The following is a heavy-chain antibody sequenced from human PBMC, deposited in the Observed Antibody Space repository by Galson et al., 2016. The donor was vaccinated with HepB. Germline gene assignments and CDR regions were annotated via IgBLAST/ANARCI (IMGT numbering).Heavy chain of an antibody. CDR1: GGFVNSATYL. V-gene: IGHV4-61*01. Sequence: SETLSLTCIVPGGFVNSATYLWTWLRQPPGEGLEWIGYIDDSGPTKYNPSLKRRAVTAIESSKNQFSLKLTSVTAADTAVSYCARDYRRGGGGSYNVLYIWGQGTLVTVSS. D-gene: IGHD1-26*01. J-gene: IGHJ3*02. CDR3: ARDYRRGGGGSYNVLYI. CDR2: IDDSGPT.